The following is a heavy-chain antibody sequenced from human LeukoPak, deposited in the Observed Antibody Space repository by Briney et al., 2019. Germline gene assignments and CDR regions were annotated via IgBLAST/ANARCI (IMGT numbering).Heavy chain of an antibody. CDR2: IYTSGST. Sequence: SETLSLTCTVSGGSISSGSYYWSWIRQPAGKGLEWIGRIYTSGSTNYNPSLKSRVTISVDTSKNQFSLKLSSVTAADTAVYYCARDGATGGAYYYYYGMDVWGQGTTVTVSS. J-gene: IGHJ6*02. D-gene: IGHD1-26*01. CDR1: GGSISSGSYY. V-gene: IGHV4-61*02. CDR3: ARDGATGGAYYYYYGMDV.